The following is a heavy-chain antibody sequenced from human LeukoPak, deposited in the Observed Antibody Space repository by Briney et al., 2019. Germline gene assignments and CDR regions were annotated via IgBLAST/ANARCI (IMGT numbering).Heavy chain of an antibody. J-gene: IGHJ4*02. Sequence: SETLSLTCTVSGGSISSYYWSWIRQPAGKGLEWIGRIYTSGSTNYNPSLKSRVTMSVDTSKNQFSLKLSSVTAADTAVYYCARVGAYSYGWETSDEGFDYWGQGTLVTVSS. V-gene: IGHV4-4*07. D-gene: IGHD5-18*01. CDR2: IYTSGST. CDR3: ARVGAYSYGWETSDEGFDY. CDR1: GGSISSYY.